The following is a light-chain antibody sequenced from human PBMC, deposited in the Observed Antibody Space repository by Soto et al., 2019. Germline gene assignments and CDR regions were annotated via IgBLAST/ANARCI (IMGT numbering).Light chain of an antibody. CDR2: DVT. V-gene: IGLV2-14*02. J-gene: IGLJ1*01. Sequence: QFVLTQPASVSGSPGQSITISCTGTSSDVGSYNLVSWYQQHPGKAPKLMIYDVTKRPSGLSNRFSGSKSGNTASLTISGLQAEDEGDYYCSSYTSSSTLVFGTGTKVTVL. CDR3: SSYTSSSTLV. CDR1: SSDVGSYNL.